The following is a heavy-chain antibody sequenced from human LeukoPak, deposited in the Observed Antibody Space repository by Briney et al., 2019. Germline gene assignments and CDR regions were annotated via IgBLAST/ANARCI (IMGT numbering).Heavy chain of an antibody. CDR1: GGSISSYF. CDR3: ARGGTTVTPGLLWFDP. CDR2: IYYSGNT. D-gene: IGHD4-17*01. V-gene: IGHV4-59*01. Sequence: SETLSLTCTVSGGSISSYFWSWIRQPPGKGLEWIGYIYYSGNTNYNPSLKSRVTISVDTSKNQFSLKLSSVTAADTAVYYCARGGTTVTPGLLWFDPWGQGTLVTVSS. J-gene: IGHJ5*02.